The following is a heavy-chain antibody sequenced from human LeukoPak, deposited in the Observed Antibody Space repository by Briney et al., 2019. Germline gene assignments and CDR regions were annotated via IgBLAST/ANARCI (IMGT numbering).Heavy chain of an antibody. CDR3: ARGASNRFDY. D-gene: IGHD1-14*01. Sequence: GGSLRLSCAASGFSFSSYAMHWVRQATVKGPEWVAVISYDGSNKYSVDSVKGRFTISRDNAKNTLYLQMNSLRGEDTAVYYCARGASNRFDYWGQGTLVTVSS. CDR1: GFSFSSYA. V-gene: IGHV3-30-3*01. J-gene: IGHJ4*02. CDR2: ISYDGSNK.